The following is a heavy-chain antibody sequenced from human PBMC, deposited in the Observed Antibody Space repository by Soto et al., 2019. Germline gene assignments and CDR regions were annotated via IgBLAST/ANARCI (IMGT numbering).Heavy chain of an antibody. Sequence: EVQLVESGGGLGQPGGSLRLSCAASGFTFSNYWMYWVRQAPGKGLEWVSRINSDGSVSSHADSVKGRLTISRDNVKNTLYLHMDSLRAEDTAVYYCARGDCVGGTCYSLAGSFYYYMDVWGKGTTVTVFS. J-gene: IGHJ6*03. CDR1: GFTFSNYW. CDR3: ARGDCVGGTCYSLAGSFYYYMDV. CDR2: INSDGSVS. V-gene: IGHV3-74*02. D-gene: IGHD2-15*01.